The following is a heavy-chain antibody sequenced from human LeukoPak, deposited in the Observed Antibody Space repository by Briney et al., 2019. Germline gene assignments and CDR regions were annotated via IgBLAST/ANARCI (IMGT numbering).Heavy chain of an antibody. CDR3: ARDDGDYELDY. D-gene: IGHD4-17*01. CDR1: GGSISSYY. Sequence: SETLSLTCTVSGGSISSYYWSWIRQPPGKGLEWIGYIHYSGSTNYNPSLKSRVTISVDTSKNQFSLKLSSVTAADTAVYYCARDDGDYELDYWGQGTLVTVSS. J-gene: IGHJ4*02. V-gene: IGHV4-59*01. CDR2: IHYSGST.